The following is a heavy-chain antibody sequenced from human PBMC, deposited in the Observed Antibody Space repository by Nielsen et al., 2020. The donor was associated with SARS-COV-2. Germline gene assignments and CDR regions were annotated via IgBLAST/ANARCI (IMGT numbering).Heavy chain of an antibody. Sequence: ASVKVSCKASGYTFTGYYMHWVRQAPGQGLEWMGWINPNSGGTNYAQKFQGWVTMTRDTSISTAYMELSRLRSDDTAVYCCARADGYSYGYYYYGMDVWGQGTTVTVSS. CDR1: GYTFTGYY. D-gene: IGHD5-18*01. CDR2: INPNSGGT. CDR3: ARADGYSYGYYYYGMDV. J-gene: IGHJ6*02. V-gene: IGHV1-2*04.